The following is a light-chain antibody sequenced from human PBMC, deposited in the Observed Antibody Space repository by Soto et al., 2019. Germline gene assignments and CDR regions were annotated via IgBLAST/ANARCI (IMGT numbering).Light chain of an antibody. CDR1: SSNIGAGYD. Sequence: QSVLTQPPSVSGAPGERVTMSCTGSSSNIGAGYDVHWYQQFPGTAPKLLIFDNSKRPSGVPDRFSGSKSGTSASLAVTGLQAEDEAHYFCQSYDSSLTTVVFGGGTKLTVL. V-gene: IGLV1-40*01. CDR2: DNS. J-gene: IGLJ2*01. CDR3: QSYDSSLTTVV.